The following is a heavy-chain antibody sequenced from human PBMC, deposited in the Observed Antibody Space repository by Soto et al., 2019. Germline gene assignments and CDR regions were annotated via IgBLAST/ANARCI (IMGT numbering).Heavy chain of an antibody. CDR1: GYTFTSYG. V-gene: IGHV1-18*01. J-gene: IGHJ4*02. D-gene: IGHD4-17*01. CDR3: ARDMTTVTTELFDY. Sequence: ASVKVSCKASGYTFTSYGISWVRQAPGQGLEWMGWISAYNGNTNYAQKLQGRATMTTDTSTSTAYMELRSLRSDDTAAYYCARDMTTVTTELFDYWGQGTLGTVS. CDR2: ISAYNGNT.